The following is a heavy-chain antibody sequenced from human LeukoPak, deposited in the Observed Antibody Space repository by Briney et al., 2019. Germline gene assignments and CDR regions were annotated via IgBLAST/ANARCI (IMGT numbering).Heavy chain of an antibody. V-gene: IGHV3-53*01. D-gene: IGHD3-22*01. Sequence: GGSLRLSCAASGFIFSRNSMNWVRQAPGKGLEWVSVIYSGGSTYYADSVKGRFTISRDNSKNTLYLQMNSLRAEDTAVYYCARGGDSNNLRGYCFDYWGQGTLVTVSS. CDR2: IYSGGST. CDR3: ARGGDSNNLRGYCFDY. J-gene: IGHJ4*02. CDR1: GFIFSRNS.